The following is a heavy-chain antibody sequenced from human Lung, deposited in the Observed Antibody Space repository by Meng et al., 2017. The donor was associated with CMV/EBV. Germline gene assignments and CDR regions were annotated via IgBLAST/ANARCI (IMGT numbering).Heavy chain of an antibody. J-gene: IGHJ3*02. CDR1: AYTFIGYN. CDR2: VNPNSGVT. D-gene: IGHD3-3*02. Sequence: ASXXVSCKASAYTFIGYNMHWVRQAPGQGLEWVGLVNPNSGVTGYAQKFLGRVTMTSDTSITTAYMELTRLTYDDTAVYYCARHFPSGLDGFDIWGQGTVVTVSS. V-gene: IGHV1-2*02. CDR3: ARHFPSGLDGFDI.